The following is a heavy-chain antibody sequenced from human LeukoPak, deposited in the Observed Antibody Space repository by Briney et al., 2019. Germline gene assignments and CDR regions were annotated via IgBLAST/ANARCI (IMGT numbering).Heavy chain of an antibody. D-gene: IGHD6-13*01. CDR1: GYTFTGYY. CDR3: ARDRGSSSSWYSLDY. CDR2: INPNSGGT. J-gene: IGHJ4*02. Sequence: ASVKVSCKASGYTFTGYYMHWVRQAPGQGLEWMGWINPNSGGTNYAQKFRGRVTMTRDTSISTAYMELSRLRSDDTAVYYCARDRGSSSSWYSLDYWGQGTLVTVSS. V-gene: IGHV1-2*02.